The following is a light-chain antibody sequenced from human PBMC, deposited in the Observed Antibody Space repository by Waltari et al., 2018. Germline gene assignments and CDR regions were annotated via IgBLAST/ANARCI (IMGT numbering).Light chain of an antibody. CDR1: QSISTY. CDR3: QQSSSTPPT. V-gene: IGKV1-39*01. CDR2: AAS. J-gene: IGKJ1*01. Sequence: DIQMTQSPSSLSASVRDRVTITYRASQSISTYLHWYQHIPGQAPNLLIYAASTWQGGVPSRFSGSGAGTDFTLTISSLQPEDFATYYWQQSSSTPPTFAQGTKVEVK.